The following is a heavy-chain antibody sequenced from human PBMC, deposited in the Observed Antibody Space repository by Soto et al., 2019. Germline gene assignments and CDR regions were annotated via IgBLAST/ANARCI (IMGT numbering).Heavy chain of an antibody. Sequence: PSETLSLTCTFSCDSISGYYWTWIRQPPGKGLEWIGYIYYGGTTNYNPSLKSRVTMSIDTSKNHFSLKLSSVTAADTAVYYCARQILVGPNNWSDPWGQGTLVTVSS. V-gene: IGHV4-59*01. D-gene: IGHD1-26*01. CDR3: ARQILVGPNNWSDP. CDR1: CDSISGYY. CDR2: IYYGGTT. J-gene: IGHJ5*02.